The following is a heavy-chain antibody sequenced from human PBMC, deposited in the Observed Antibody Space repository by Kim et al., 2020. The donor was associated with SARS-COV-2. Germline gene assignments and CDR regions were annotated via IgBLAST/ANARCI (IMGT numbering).Heavy chain of an antibody. CDR1: GGSVSSSNW. Sequence: SETLSLTCAVSGGSVSSSNWWSWVRQPPEKGLEWIGEIYHDGRTHYNPSLKSRVTISVDKPKNQFSLTLSSVTAADTAVYYCARDRGGMAFDIWGQGTMV. D-gene: IGHD3-10*01. CDR2: IYHDGRT. V-gene: IGHV4-4*02. CDR3: ARDRGGMAFDI. J-gene: IGHJ3*02.